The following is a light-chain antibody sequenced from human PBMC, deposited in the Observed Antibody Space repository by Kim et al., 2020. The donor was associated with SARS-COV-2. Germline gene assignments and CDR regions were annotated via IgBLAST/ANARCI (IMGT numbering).Light chain of an antibody. CDR2: EDT. V-gene: IGLV3-25*03. J-gene: IGLJ3*02. CDR3: QSADSSDTYWV. CDR1: ALPKQY. Sequence: RGQTAMITCSGDALPKQYAYWFQQKPGQAPVVVIYEDTERPSGIPERFSGSTSGTTVTLTISGVQAEDEADYYCQSADSSDTYWVFGGGTKLTVL.